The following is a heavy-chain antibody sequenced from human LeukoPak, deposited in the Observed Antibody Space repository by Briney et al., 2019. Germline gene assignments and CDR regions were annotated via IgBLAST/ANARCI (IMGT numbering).Heavy chain of an antibody. CDR3: ARVSRGWELPSAIYGY. J-gene: IGHJ4*02. Sequence: ASVKVSCKASGYTFTGYYMHWVRQAPGQGLEWMGWIYPNSGGTKYAQKFQGRVTMTRDTSISTAYLELSRLRSDDTAVYYCARVSRGWELPSAIYGYWGQGTLVTVSS. V-gene: IGHV1-2*02. CDR2: IYPNSGGT. D-gene: IGHD1-26*01. CDR1: GYTFTGYY.